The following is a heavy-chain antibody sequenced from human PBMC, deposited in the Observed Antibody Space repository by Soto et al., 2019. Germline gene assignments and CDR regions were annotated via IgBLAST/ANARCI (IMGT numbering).Heavy chain of an antibody. J-gene: IGHJ4*02. CDR3: ARDNAYRSGWFYFFDY. CDR1: GFTFSSHG. CDR2: ISYDGTDK. Sequence: QVQLVESGGGVAQPGRSLRLSCAASGFTFSSHGMHWVRQAPGKGQEWVAAISYDGTDKHLADSVKGRFSISRDNSKATLYLQMNNLRAEDRALYYCARDNAYRSGWFYFFDYWGPGTLVTISS. V-gene: IGHV3-30*19. D-gene: IGHD6-19*01.